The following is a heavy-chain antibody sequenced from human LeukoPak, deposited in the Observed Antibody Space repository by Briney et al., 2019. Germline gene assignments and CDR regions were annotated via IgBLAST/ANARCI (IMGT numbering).Heavy chain of an antibody. CDR1: GYTFTGYY. J-gene: IGHJ4*02. Sequence: ASVKVSCKASGYTFTGYYMHWVRQAPGQGLEWMRRINPNSGGTNYAQKFQGRVTMTRDTSISTAYMELSRLRSDDTAVYYCARAESSNWDTKYYFDYWGQGTLVTVSS. V-gene: IGHV1-2*06. CDR2: INPNSGGT. CDR3: ARAESSNWDTKYYFDY. D-gene: IGHD4-11*01.